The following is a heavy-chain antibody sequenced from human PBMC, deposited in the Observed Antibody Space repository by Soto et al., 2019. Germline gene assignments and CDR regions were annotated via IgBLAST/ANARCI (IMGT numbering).Heavy chain of an antibody. D-gene: IGHD2-8*01. V-gene: IGHV4-39*01. Sequence: PSETLSLTCTVSGGSISSSSYYWGWIRQPPGKGLEWIGSIYYSGSTYYNPSLKSRVTISVDTSKNQFSLKLSSVTAADTAVYYCARSSSSSLEIVLMVYARYYYMDVWGKGTTVTVSS. CDR2: IYYSGST. CDR3: ARSSSSSLEIVLMVYARYYYMDV. J-gene: IGHJ6*03. CDR1: GGSISSSSYY.